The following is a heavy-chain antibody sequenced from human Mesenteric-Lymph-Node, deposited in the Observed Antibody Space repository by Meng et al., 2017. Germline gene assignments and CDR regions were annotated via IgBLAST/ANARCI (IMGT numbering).Heavy chain of an antibody. CDR3: VREYSSIDSGYDAFHI. V-gene: IGHV3-48*03. CDR1: GFTFSTYE. Sequence: GGSLRLSCAASGFTFSTYEMDWVRQAPGKGLEWVSYISSSGGTIYYADTVKGRFTISRDNAKNSLYLQMDSLRAEDTAMYYCVREYSSIDSGYDAFHIWGRGTMVTVSS. CDR2: ISSSGGTI. J-gene: IGHJ3*02. D-gene: IGHD3-22*01.